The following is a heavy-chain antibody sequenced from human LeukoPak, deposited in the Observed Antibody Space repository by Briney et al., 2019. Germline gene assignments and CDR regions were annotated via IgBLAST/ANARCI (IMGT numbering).Heavy chain of an antibody. V-gene: IGHV3-21*01. J-gene: IGHJ4*02. Sequence: GGSLRLSCAASGFTFSSYSMNWVRQAPGKGLEWVSSISSSSSYIYYADSVKGRFTISRDNAKNSLYLQMNSLRAEDTAIYYCTRVGYIDEGIDYWGQGTLVTVSS. CDR2: ISSSSSYI. D-gene: IGHD5-24*01. CDR1: GFTFSSYS. CDR3: TRVGYIDEGIDY.